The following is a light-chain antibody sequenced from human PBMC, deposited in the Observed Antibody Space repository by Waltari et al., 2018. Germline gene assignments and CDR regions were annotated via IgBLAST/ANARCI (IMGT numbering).Light chain of an antibody. V-gene: IGKV4-1*01. J-gene: IGKJ1*01. CDR2: WAS. Sequence: DIVMTQSPDSLAVSLGERATINCKSSHSVLYSSNNKNYLAWFQQKPGQPPRLLIYWASTREAGVPCRFGVSESGTGITLTVSSLRAEDVAVYYCQRYYGSPRTFGQGTKVEIK. CDR1: HSVLYSSNNKNY. CDR3: QRYYGSPRT.